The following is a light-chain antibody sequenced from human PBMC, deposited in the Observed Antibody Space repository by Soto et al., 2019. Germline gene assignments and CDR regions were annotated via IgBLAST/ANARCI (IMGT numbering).Light chain of an antibody. J-gene: IGLJ2*01. V-gene: IGLV2-8*01. CDR3: SSYAGANSVV. Sequence: QSVLTQPPSASGSARQSVTISCTGMSSDVGGYNYVSWYQQHPGKAPKLMIYEVSKRPSGVPDRFSGSKSGNTASLTVSGLQAEDEADYYCSSYAGANSVVFGGGTKLTVL. CDR1: SSDVGGYNY. CDR2: EVS.